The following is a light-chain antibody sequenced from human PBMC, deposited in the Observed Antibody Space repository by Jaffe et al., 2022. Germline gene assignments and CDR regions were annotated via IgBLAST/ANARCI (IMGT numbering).Light chain of an antibody. CDR1: QGISSY. CDR3: QQLNSYPLLFT. V-gene: IGKV1-9*01. CDR2: AAS. Sequence: DIQLTQSPSFLSASVGDRVTITCRASQGISSYLAWYQQKPGKAPKLLIYAASTLQSGVPSRFSGSGSGTEFTLTISSLQPEDFATYYCQQLNSYPLLFTFGPGTKVDIK. J-gene: IGKJ3*01.